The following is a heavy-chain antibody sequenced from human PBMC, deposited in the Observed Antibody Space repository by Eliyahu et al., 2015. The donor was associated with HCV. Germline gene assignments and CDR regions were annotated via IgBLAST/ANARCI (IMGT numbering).Heavy chain of an antibody. V-gene: IGHV1-69*06. CDR1: GGSFSSYA. D-gene: IGHD6-19*01. J-gene: IGHJ6*02. CDR3: ARGRGSKEVAGPRVPNYYCAMDV. CDR2: IIPLFGTP. Sequence: EVKKPGSSVKVSCKASGGSFSSYAVSWLRQAPGRGFEWMGGIIPLFGTPSYAQNFRGRVTITADTSTNTVYMELSSLRSEDTAVFFCARGRGSKEVAGPRVPNYYCAMDVWGQGTTVTVSS.